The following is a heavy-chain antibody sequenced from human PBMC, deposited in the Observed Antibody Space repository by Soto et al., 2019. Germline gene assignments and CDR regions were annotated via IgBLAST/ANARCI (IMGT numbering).Heavy chain of an antibody. Sequence: QVQLVQSGAEVKKPGSSVKVSCEASGGTFSSYSFSWVRQAPGQGLEWMGRVIPILGMANYAQKVQGRVTINADKSTSTVYMEMGSLRSEDTAVYYCARGGAVVVPGAVDRHNWFDPWGQGTLVTVSS. CDR2: VIPILGMA. J-gene: IGHJ5*02. CDR1: GGTFSSYS. D-gene: IGHD2-2*01. CDR3: ARGGAVVVPGAVDRHNWFDP. V-gene: IGHV1-69*02.